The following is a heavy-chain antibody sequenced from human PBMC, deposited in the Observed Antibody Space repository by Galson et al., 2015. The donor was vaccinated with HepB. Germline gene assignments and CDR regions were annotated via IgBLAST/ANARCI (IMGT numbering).Heavy chain of an antibody. CDR2: IKQDGSEK. Sequence: SLRLSCAASGFTFSSYWMSWVRQAPGKGLEWVANIKQDGSEKYYVDSVKGRFTISRDNAKNSLYLQMNSLRAEDTAVYYCARDVVVVPAASDNWFDPWGQGTLVTVSS. CDR3: ARDVVVVPAASDNWFDP. V-gene: IGHV3-7*01. J-gene: IGHJ5*02. CDR1: GFTFSSYW. D-gene: IGHD2-2*01.